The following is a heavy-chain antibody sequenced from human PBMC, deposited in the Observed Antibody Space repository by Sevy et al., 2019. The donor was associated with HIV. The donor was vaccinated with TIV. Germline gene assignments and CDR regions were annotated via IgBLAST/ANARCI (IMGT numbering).Heavy chain of an antibody. D-gene: IGHD3-10*01. CDR2: ISYDGSYR. CDR1: GFTFNTYA. J-gene: IGHJ6*02. V-gene: IGHV3-30*18. Sequence: GGSLRLSCAASGFTFNTYAMHWVRQAPGKGLEWVAVISYDGSYREYVDSVRGRFTMSRDNSKNTMYLQMNGLSIEDTAVYYCAKNRLPGGSYFSRHGLDVWGRGTTVTVSS. CDR3: AKNRLPGGSYFSRHGLDV.